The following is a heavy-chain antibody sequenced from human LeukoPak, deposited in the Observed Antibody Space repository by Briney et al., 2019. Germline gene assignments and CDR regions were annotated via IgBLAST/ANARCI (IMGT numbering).Heavy chain of an antibody. CDR3: ARNYGDYPYFQH. J-gene: IGHJ1*01. CDR2: ISSSSSYI. D-gene: IGHD4-17*01. CDR1: GFTFSSYS. V-gene: IGHV3-21*01. Sequence: GSLRLSCAASGFTFSSYSMNWVRQAPGKGLEWVSSISSSSSYIYYADSVKGRFTISRDNAKNSLYLQMNSLRAENTAVYYCARNYGDYPYFQHWGQGTLVTVSS.